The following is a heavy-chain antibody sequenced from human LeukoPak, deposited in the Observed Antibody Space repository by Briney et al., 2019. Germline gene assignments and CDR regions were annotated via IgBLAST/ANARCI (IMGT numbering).Heavy chain of an antibody. D-gene: IGHD6-13*01. J-gene: IGHJ4*02. V-gene: IGHV3-33*01. CDR3: ARDRAAAVLDY. CDR2: IWYDGSNK. Sequence: PGGSLRLSCAASGFTFSSYGMHWVRQAPGKGLEWVAVIWYDGSNKFYADSVKGRFTISRDNSKNTLYLQMNSLRAEDTAVYYCARDRAAAVLDYWGQGTLVTVSS. CDR1: GFTFSSYG.